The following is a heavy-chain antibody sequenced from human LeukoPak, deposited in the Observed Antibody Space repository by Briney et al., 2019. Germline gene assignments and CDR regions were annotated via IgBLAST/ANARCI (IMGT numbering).Heavy chain of an antibody. CDR3: AGVLRQIAVAGYDAFDI. V-gene: IGHV1-8*01. J-gene: IGHJ3*02. CDR1: GYTFTIYD. CDR2: MNPNSGNT. Sequence: ASVNVSCTASGYTFTIYDINWVRQAPGQGLEWMGWMNPNSGNTGYAQKLQGRVTMTRNTSISTAYMELSSLRSEDTAVYYCAGVLRQIAVAGYDAFDIWGQGTMVTVSS. D-gene: IGHD6-19*01.